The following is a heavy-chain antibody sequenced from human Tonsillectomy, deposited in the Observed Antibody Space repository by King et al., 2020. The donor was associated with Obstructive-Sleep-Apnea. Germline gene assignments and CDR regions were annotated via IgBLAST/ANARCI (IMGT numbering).Heavy chain of an antibody. J-gene: IGHJ3*02. CDR1: GASISSYC. V-gene: IGHV4-4*07. CDR3: ARGTAIVGATSRSFDI. Sequence: QLQESGPGLVKPSETLSLTCTVSGASISSYCWSWIRQSAGKGLEWIGRMYTSGSTNYNPSLKSRVTMSGDTSKNQFSLQLNSVAAAAPAGYYCARGTAIVGATSRSFDIWGQETKDTVSS. D-gene: IGHD1-26*01. CDR2: MYTSGST.